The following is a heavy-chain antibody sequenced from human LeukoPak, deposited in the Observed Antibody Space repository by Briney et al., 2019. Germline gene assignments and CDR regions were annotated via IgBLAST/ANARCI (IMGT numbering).Heavy chain of an antibody. V-gene: IGHV3-74*01. CDR3: SRGYSGGFDY. Sequence: PGGSLRLSCAASGFTFSSYWMHWVRHAPGKGLVWVSGINSDGTSPIYADSVKGRFTISRDNAKKTLYLQMNSLRAEDTAVYYCSRGYSGGFDYWGQGTLVTVSS. D-gene: IGHD2-15*01. CDR2: INSDGTSP. CDR1: GFTFSSYW. J-gene: IGHJ4*02.